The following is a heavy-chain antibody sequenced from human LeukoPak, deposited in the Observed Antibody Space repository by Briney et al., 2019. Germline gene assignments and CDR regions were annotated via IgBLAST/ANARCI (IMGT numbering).Heavy chain of an antibody. D-gene: IGHD3-10*01. CDR2: INHSGNT. CDR1: GGSFSGYY. CDR3: GSGTSPYNWFDP. V-gene: IGHV4-34*01. J-gene: IGHJ5*02. Sequence: PSETLSLTCAVYGGSFSGYYWSWIRQPPGKGLEWIGEINHSGNTNYNPSLKSRVTISVDTSKNQFSLKLTSVTAADTAVYYCGSGTSPYNWFDPWGQGTLVTVSS.